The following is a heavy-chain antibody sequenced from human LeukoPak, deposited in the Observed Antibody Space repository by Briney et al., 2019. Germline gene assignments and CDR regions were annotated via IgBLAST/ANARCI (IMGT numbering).Heavy chain of an antibody. CDR1: GYTFTSYG. CDR2: ISAYNGNT. D-gene: IGHD3-22*01. CDR3: ARVSPGSTYYYGSSGYWTGLNFDY. J-gene: IGHJ4*02. V-gene: IGHV1-18*01. Sequence: ASVKVSCKASGYTFTSYGISWVRQAPGQGLEWMGWISAYNGNTNYAQKLQGRVTMTTDTSTSTAYMELRSLRSDDTAVYYCARVSPGSTYYYGSSGYWTGLNFDYWGQGTLVTVSS.